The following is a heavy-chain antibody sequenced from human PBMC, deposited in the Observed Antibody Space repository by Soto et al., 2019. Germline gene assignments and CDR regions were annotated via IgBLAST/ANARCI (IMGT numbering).Heavy chain of an antibody. CDR1: GGSISSGGYY. V-gene: IGHV4-31*03. CDR3: AREDCSSNSCGNAFDI. Sequence: SETLSLTCTVSGGSISSGGYYWSWIRQHPGKGLEWIGYIYYSGSTYYNPSLKSRVTISVDTSKNQFSLKLSSVTAADTAVYYCAREDCSSNSCGNAFDICGQRTMVTVSS. J-gene: IGHJ3*02. D-gene: IGHD2-2*01. CDR2: IYYSGST.